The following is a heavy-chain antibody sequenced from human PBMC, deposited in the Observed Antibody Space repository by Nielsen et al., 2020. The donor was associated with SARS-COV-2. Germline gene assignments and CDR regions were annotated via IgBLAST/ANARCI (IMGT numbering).Heavy chain of an antibody. J-gene: IGHJ6*02. Sequence: GGSLRLSCAASGFTFTDSYMSWIRQAPGKGLEWVSYISHSGNYMIYADSVKGRLTISRDNARNSVYLQMNSLGAEDTAVYYCARTGRNMVNYYGMDVWGQGTTVTVSS. CDR1: GFTFTDSY. CDR3: ARTGRNMVNYYGMDV. D-gene: IGHD5-18*01. CDR2: ISHSGNYM. V-gene: IGHV3-11*03.